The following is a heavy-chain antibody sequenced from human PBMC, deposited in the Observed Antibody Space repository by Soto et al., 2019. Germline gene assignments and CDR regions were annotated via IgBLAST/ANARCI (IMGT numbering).Heavy chain of an antibody. CDR2: ISDSGNT. CDR3: ARVPTTVTHPKSPFLADRDVKDESLAH. CDR1: CGSPSSNY. J-gene: IGHJ4*02. V-gene: IGHV4-59*01. Sequence: PSETLSLTCIVSCGSPSSNYGSWSRQPPGKGLEWIGCISDSGNTYYNPSLQSRVTISIDTSTNQFLLDLTSVTTSYTAVYYCARVPTTVTHPKSPFLADRDVKDESLAHWGQGTLVTVSS. D-gene: IGHD4-17*01.